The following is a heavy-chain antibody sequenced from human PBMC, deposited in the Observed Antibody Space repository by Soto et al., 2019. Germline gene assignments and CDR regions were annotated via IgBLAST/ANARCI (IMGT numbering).Heavy chain of an antibody. CDR3: AKFIEVVISAFDI. CDR2: ISGSGGST. Sequence: PGGSLRLSCTASGFTFSSYAMSWVRQAPGKGLEWVSAISGSGGSTYYADSVKGRFTISRDNSKNTLYLQMNSLRAEDTAVYYCAKFIEVVISAFDIWGQGTMVTVSS. CDR1: GFTFSSYA. V-gene: IGHV3-23*01. J-gene: IGHJ3*02. D-gene: IGHD3-22*01.